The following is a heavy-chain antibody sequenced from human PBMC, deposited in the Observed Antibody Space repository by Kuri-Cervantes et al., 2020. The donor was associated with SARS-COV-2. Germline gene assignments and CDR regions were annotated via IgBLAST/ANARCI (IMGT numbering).Heavy chain of an antibody. CDR3: AAALIDAFDI. J-gene: IGHJ3*02. V-gene: IGHV1-58*02. CDR2: IVVGSGNT. CDR1: GFTFTSSA. Sequence: SVKVSCKASGFTFTSSAMQWVRQARGQRLEWIGWIVVGSGNTNYAQKFQERVTIARDMSTSTAYMELSSLRSEDMAVYYCAAALIDAFDIWGQGTMVTVSS.